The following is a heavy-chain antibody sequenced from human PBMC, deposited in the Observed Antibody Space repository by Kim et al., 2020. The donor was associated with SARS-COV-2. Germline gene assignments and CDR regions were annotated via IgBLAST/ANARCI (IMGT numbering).Heavy chain of an antibody. Sequence: PSLKVRVTITVDTSKNQFSLKLSSVTAADTAVYYCARAAVAASNGDYFDYWGQGTLVTVSS. J-gene: IGHJ4*02. D-gene: IGHD6-19*01. V-gene: IGHV4-30-4*07. CDR3: ARAAVAASNGDYFDY.